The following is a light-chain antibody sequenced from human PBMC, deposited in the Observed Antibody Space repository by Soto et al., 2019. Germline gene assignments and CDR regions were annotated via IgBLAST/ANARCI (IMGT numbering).Light chain of an antibody. CDR3: SSYTSSSTLV. J-gene: IGLJ2*01. Sequence: QSALTQTASVSGSPGQSITISCTGTSSDVGDFDCVSWYQQHPGKAPKLMIYEVSDRPSGVSNRFSGSKSGDTASLTISGLQAEDEADYYCSSYTSSSTLVFGGGTKLTVL. V-gene: IGLV2-14*01. CDR2: EVS. CDR1: SSDVGDFDC.